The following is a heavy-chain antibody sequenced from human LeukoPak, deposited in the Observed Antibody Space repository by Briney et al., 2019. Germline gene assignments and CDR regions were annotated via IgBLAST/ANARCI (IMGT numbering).Heavy chain of an antibody. V-gene: IGHV1-2*02. CDR1: GYTFTGYY. D-gene: IGHD3-3*01. CDR2: ISPNSGGT. CDR3: ARGGPDDFWSGYLIDY. Sequence: GASVKVSCKASGYTFTGYYMHWVRQAPGQGLEWMGWISPNSGGTNYAQKFQGRVTMTRDTSISTAYMELSRLRSDDTAVYYCARGGPDDFWSGYLIDYWGQGTLVTVSS. J-gene: IGHJ4*02.